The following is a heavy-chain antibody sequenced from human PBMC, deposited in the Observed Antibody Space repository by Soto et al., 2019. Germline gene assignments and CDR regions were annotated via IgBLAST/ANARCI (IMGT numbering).Heavy chain of an antibody. CDR3: AVTRGGAHPHDI. D-gene: IGHD2-21*02. J-gene: IGHJ3*02. CDR2: IYYTGST. Sequence: LSLTCNSSGGPLSSFYYSWIRQAPGKGLEWIGYIYYTGSTNYNPSLKSRVTMSVDTSKNQFSLKLTSVTAADTAVYFCAVTRGGAHPHDIWGQGTMVTVSS. V-gene: IGHV4-59*01. CDR1: GGPLSSFY.